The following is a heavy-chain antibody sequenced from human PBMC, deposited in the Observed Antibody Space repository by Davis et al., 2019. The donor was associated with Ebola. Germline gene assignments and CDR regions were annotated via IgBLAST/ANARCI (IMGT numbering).Heavy chain of an antibody. V-gene: IGHV3-73*01. J-gene: IGHJ6*02. CDR1: AFTFSGSA. D-gene: IGHD6-13*01. Sequence: PGGSLRLSCAASAFTFSGSAMHWVRQASGKGLEWVGRIRSKANSYATAYAASVKGRFTISRDDSKNTAYLQMNSLKTEDTAVYYCTSRIAAAGTAPYYYYYGMDVWGQGTTVTVSS. CDR2: IRSKANSYAT. CDR3: TSRIAAAGTAPYYYYYGMDV.